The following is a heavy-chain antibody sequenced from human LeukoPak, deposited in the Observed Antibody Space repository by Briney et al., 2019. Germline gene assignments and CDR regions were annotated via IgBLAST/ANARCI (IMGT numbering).Heavy chain of an antibody. CDR2: ISSSGNS. CDR1: GGSISNTNYY. CDR3: ARPQARLNWYFDL. V-gene: IGHV4-39*01. J-gene: IGHJ2*01. Sequence: SETLSLTCSVSGGSISNTNYYWGWIRQPPGKGLEWVGSISSSGNSYYNPSLKSRVTISIDTSKNQFSLKLSSLTAADTAVYYCARPQARLNWYFDLWGRGTLVTVSS. D-gene: IGHD6-6*01.